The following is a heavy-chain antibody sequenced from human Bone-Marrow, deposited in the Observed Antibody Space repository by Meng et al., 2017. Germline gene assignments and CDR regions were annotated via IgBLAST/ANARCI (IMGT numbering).Heavy chain of an antibody. CDR2: IWYDGSNK. D-gene: IGHD3-22*01. V-gene: IGHV3-33*03. J-gene: IGHJ6*02. CDR3: AKDLGQPMIVYYYYYYGMDV. Sequence: GESLKISCAASGFTFSSYGMHWVRQAPGKGLEWVAVIWYDGSNKYYADSVKGRFTISRDKSKNTLYLLMNSLRAEDTAVYCCAKDLGQPMIVYYYYYYGMDVWGQGTTVTVSS. CDR1: GFTFSSYG.